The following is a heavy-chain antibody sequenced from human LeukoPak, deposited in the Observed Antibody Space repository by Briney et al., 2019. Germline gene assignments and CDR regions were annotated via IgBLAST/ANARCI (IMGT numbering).Heavy chain of an antibody. CDR3: ARGRYDFWSGYYWYFDY. D-gene: IGHD3-3*01. V-gene: IGHV4-59*01. J-gene: IGHJ4*02. Sequence: SETLSLTCTVSGGSISSYYWSWIRQPPGKGLEWIGYIYYSGSTNYNPSLKSRVTISVDTSKNQFSLKLSSVTAADTAVYYCARGRYDFWSGYYWYFDYWGQGTLVTVSS. CDR2: IYYSGST. CDR1: GGSISSYY.